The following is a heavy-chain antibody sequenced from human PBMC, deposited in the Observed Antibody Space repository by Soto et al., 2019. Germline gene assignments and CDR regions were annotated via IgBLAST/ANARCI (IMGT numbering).Heavy chain of an antibody. V-gene: IGHV1-18*01. CDR3: ARERQWEALPY. J-gene: IGHJ4*02. D-gene: IGHD1-26*01. CDR2: VSAYNRNT. Sequence: QVQLVQSGAEVKKPGASVKVSCEAYGYTFRNYGITWVRQAPGQGLEWMGWVSAYNRNTNYAQKFQARVTMTTDTSTSTAYMELRSLSSDDTAISFCARERQWEALPYWGQGTLVTVSS. CDR1: GYTFRNYG.